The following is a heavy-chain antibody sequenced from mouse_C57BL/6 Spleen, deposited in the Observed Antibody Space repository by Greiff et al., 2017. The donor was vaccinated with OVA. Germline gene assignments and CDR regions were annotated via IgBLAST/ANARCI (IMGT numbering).Heavy chain of an antibody. CDR1: GYTFTSYW. J-gene: IGHJ2*01. CDR3: ARKQITTVVATD. CDR2: IDPSDSYT. Sequence: QVQLKQPGAELVKPGASVKLSCKASGYTFTSYWMQWVKQRPGQGLEWIGEIDPSDSYTNYNQKFKGKATLTVDTSSSTAYMQLSSLTSEDSAVYYCARKQITTVVATDWGQGTTLTVSS. D-gene: IGHD1-1*01. V-gene: IGHV1-50*01.